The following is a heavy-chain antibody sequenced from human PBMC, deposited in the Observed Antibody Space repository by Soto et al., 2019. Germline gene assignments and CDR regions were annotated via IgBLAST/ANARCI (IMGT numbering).Heavy chain of an antibody. CDR2: IYYSGST. CDR3: ARENIVATIGAFDI. D-gene: IGHD5-12*01. J-gene: IGHJ3*02. Sequence: SETLSLTCTVSGGSISSYYWSWIRQPPGKGLEWIGYIYYSGSTNYNPSLKSRVTISVDTSKNQFSLKLSSVTAADTAVYYCARENIVATIGAFDIWGQGTMVTVSS. CDR1: GGSISSYY. V-gene: IGHV4-59*01.